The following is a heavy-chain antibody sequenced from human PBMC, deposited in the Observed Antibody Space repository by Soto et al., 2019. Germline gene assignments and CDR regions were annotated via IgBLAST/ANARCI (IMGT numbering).Heavy chain of an antibody. CDR1: GYTFSNFW. CDR3: ARRGSSDSNYYFGLDV. D-gene: IGHD2-2*01. Sequence: GESLKISCKGSGYTFSNFWIGWVRQMPGKGLEWMGIIYPGDSDTKYSPSFQGQVSISADKSTSTACLQWSSLKASDTAIYYCARRGSSDSNYYFGLDVWGQGTAVTVSS. V-gene: IGHV5-51*01. J-gene: IGHJ6*02. CDR2: IYPGDSDT.